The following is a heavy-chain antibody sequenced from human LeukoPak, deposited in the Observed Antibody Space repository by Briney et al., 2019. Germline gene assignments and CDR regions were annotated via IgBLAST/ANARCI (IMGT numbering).Heavy chain of an antibody. CDR1: GGSISSYY. J-gene: IGHJ3*01. Sequence: SETLSLTCTVSGGSISSYYWSWIRQPPGKGLEWIGYIYYSGSTNYNPSLKSRVTISVDTSKNQFSLKLSSVTATDTAVYYCARTPAAARTWGQGTMVTVSS. CDR3: ARTPAAART. V-gene: IGHV4-59*01. CDR2: IYYSGST. D-gene: IGHD6-13*01.